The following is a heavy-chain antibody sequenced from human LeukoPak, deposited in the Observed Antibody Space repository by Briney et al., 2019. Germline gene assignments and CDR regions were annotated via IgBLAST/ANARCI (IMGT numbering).Heavy chain of an antibody. V-gene: IGHV1-18*01. Sequence: ASVKVSCKASGYTFTSYAISWVRQAPGQGLEWMGWISAYNGNTNYAQKLQGRVTMTTDTSTSTAYMELRSLRSDDTAVYYCARGHYYDSSGYYYFDCWGQGTLVTVSS. D-gene: IGHD3-22*01. CDR2: ISAYNGNT. CDR3: ARGHYYDSSGYYYFDC. CDR1: GYTFTSYA. J-gene: IGHJ4*02.